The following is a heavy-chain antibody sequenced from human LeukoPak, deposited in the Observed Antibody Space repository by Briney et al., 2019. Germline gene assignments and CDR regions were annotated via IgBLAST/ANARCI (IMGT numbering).Heavy chain of an antibody. V-gene: IGHV1-18*01. Sequence: ASVKVSCKASGYTFTSYGINWVRQAPGQGLEWMGWISTYNGNTKYSQKLQGRVTMTTDTSTSTVYMELKSLRSDDTAVYYCTREGGYSGGWYDYWGQGTLVTVSS. D-gene: IGHD6-19*01. CDR1: GYTFTSYG. CDR2: ISTYNGNT. CDR3: TREGGYSGGWYDY. J-gene: IGHJ4*02.